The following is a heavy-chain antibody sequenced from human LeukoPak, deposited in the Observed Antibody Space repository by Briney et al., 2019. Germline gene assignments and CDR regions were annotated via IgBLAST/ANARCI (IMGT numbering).Heavy chain of an antibody. CDR3: ARTPPRHDAFDI. CDR1: GGSISSGSYY. V-gene: IGHV4-61*02. J-gene: IGHJ3*02. CDR2: IYTSGST. Sequence: ASETLSLTCTVSGGSISSGSYYWSWIRQPAGKGLEWIGRIYTSGSTNYNPSLKSRVTISVDTSKNQFSLKLSSVTAADTAVYYCARTPPRHDAFDIWGQGTMVTVSS.